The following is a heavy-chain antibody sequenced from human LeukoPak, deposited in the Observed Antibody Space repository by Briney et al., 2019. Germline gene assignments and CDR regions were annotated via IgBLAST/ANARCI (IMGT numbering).Heavy chain of an antibody. J-gene: IGHJ5*02. CDR3: AGGIAAAGTGWFDP. CDR1: GGSFSGYY. D-gene: IGHD6-13*01. V-gene: IGHV4-34*01. CDR2: INHSGST. Sequence: PSETLSLTCAVYGGSFSGYYWSWIRQPPGKGLEWIGEINHSGSTYYNPPLKSRVTISVDTSKNQFSLKLSSVTAADTAVYYCAGGIAAAGTGWFDPWGQGTLVTVSS.